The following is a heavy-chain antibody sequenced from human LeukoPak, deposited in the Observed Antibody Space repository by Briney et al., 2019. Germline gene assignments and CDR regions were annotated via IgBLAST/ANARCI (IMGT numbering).Heavy chain of an antibody. CDR2: IYHTGST. D-gene: IGHD3/OR15-3a*01. V-gene: IGHV4-4*02. CDR3: ARIGPSRVHF. J-gene: IGHJ4*02. CDR1: GFTFSSYAM. Sequence: GSLRLSCAASGFTFSSYAMSWVRQPPGKGLEWIGEIYHTGSTSYNPSLKSRVTISVDKFKNQFSLNLSSVTAADTAVYYCARIGPSRVHFWGQGTLVTVSS.